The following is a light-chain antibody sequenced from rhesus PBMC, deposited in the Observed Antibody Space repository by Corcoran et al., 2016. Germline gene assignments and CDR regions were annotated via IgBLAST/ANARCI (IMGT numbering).Light chain of an antibody. V-gene: IGKV1-21*01. CDR3: QHYYSTPYS. Sequence: DIQMTQSPSSLSASVGDRVTITCRARQGITNDLAWYQQKPGETPKLLFYEASSLQSGNFSRFSCSGSWTDFTLTLSSLQSDDFASYYFQHYYSTPYSFSQGTKVEIK. J-gene: IGKJ2*01. CDR2: EAS. CDR1: QGITND.